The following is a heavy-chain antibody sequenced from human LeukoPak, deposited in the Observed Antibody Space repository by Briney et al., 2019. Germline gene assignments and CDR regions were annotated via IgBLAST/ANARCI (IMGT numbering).Heavy chain of an antibody. V-gene: IGHV4-59*08. CDR1: GGPFSGYY. J-gene: IGHJ5*02. CDR2: IYYSGST. CDR3: ARHETPARFDP. Sequence: SETLSLTCAVYGGPFSGYYWSWIRQPPGKGLEWIGYIYYSGSTNYNPSLKSRVTISVDTSKNQFSLKLSSVTAADTAVYYCARHETPARFDPWGQGTLVTVSS.